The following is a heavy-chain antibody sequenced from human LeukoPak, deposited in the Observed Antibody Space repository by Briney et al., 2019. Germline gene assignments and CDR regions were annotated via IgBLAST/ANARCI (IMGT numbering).Heavy chain of an antibody. D-gene: IGHD5-12*01. J-gene: IGHJ3*02. CDR3: ARAGSGYERDAFDI. CDR1: GGSISSGSYY. Sequence: SETLSLTCTVSGGSISSGSYYWGWIRQPPGKGLEWVGSMYYSGSTYYNPSLKSRVTISVDTSKNQFSLKLSSVTAADTAVYYCARAGSGYERDAFDIWGQGTMVTVSS. CDR2: MYYSGST. V-gene: IGHV4-39*07.